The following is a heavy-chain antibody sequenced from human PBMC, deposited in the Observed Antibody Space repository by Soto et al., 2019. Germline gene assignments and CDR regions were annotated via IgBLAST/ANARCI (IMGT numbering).Heavy chain of an antibody. CDR2: ISAYNGNT. J-gene: IGHJ3*02. D-gene: IGHD5-18*01. CDR3: ARGDTAMVTLSAFEI. V-gene: IGHV1-18*01. CDR1: GYTFTSYG. Sequence: QVQLVQSGAEVKKPGAPVKVSCKASGYTFTSYGISWVRQAPGQGLEWMGWISAYNGNTNYAQKPQGRVTMTTDTSTGTGYMELRSLRSDDTAVYYCARGDTAMVTLSAFEIWGQGTMITVSS.